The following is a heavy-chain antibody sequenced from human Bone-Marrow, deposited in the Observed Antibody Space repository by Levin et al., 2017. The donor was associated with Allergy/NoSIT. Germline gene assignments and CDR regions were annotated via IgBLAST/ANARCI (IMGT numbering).Heavy chain of an antibody. CDR1: GGTFSSYA. D-gene: IGHD3-10*01. CDR2: IIPIFGTA. V-gene: IGHV1-69*06. Sequence: VASVKVSCKASGGTFSSYAISWVRQAPGQGLEWMGGIIPIFGTANYAQKFQGRVTITADKSTSTAYMELSSLRSEDTAVYYCAQTIWFGELRWFDPWGQGTLVTVSS. CDR3: AQTIWFGELRWFDP. J-gene: IGHJ5*02.